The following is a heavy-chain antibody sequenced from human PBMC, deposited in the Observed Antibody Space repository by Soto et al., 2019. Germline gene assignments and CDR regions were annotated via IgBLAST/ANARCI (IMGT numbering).Heavy chain of an antibody. CDR2: ISGSGGST. Sequence: EVQLLESGGGLVQPGGSLRLSCAASGFTFSSYAMSWVRQAPGKGLEWVSAISGSGGSTYYADSVKGRFTISRDNSKNTRYLQMNSLRAEDTAVYYCAKMEDNIAVAGPPRNLGMDVWGQGTTVTVSS. CDR3: AKMEDNIAVAGPPRNLGMDV. V-gene: IGHV3-23*01. D-gene: IGHD6-19*01. CDR1: GFTFSSYA. J-gene: IGHJ6*02.